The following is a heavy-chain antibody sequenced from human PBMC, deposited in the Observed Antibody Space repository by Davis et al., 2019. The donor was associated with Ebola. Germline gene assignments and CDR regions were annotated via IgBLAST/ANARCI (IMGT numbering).Heavy chain of an antibody. CDR1: GYTFTGYY. D-gene: IGHD3-3*01. V-gene: IGHV1-18*04. CDR2: ISAYNGNT. J-gene: IGHJ6*02. CDR3: ARALWLSYPMDV. Sequence: AASVKVSCKASGYTFTGYYMHWVRQAPGQRLEWMGWISAYNGNTNYAQKLQGRVTMTTDTSTSTAYMELRSLRSDDTAVYYCARALWLSYPMDVWGQGTTVTVSS.